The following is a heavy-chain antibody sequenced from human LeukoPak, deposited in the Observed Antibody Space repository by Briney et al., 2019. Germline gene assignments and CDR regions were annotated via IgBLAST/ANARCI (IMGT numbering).Heavy chain of an antibody. CDR1: GGAFSGYY. Sequence: KPSETLSPTRAVYGGAFSGYYWSWIRPPPGEGLEWIGGISHSGSTNYNPSLKSRVTISVDTSKNQFSLKLSSVTAADTAVYYCARGPRYYDFWSGYQNWFDPWGQGTLVTVSS. J-gene: IGHJ5*02. D-gene: IGHD3-3*01. V-gene: IGHV4-34*01. CDR2: ISHSGST. CDR3: ARGPRYYDFWSGYQNWFDP.